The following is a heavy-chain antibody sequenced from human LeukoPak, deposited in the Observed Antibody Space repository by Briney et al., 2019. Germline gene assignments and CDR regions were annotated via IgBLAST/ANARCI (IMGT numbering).Heavy chain of an antibody. Sequence: PGGSLRLSCAASGFTLSSYSMNWVRQAPGKGLEWVSSISSSSSYIYYADSVKGRFTISRDNAKNSLYLQMNSLRAEDTAVYYCAREYCSGGSCYSDAFDIWGQGTMVTVSS. D-gene: IGHD2-15*01. CDR3: AREYCSGGSCYSDAFDI. J-gene: IGHJ3*02. V-gene: IGHV3-21*01. CDR2: ISSSSSYI. CDR1: GFTLSSYS.